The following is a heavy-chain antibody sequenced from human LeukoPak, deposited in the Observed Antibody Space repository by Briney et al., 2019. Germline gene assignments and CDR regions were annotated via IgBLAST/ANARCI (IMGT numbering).Heavy chain of an antibody. CDR3: ARASHDYGDYSHFDY. J-gene: IGHJ4*02. D-gene: IGHD4-17*01. CDR1: DGSIYSSNW. Sequence: SGTLSLTCTVSDGSIYSSNWWSWVRQPPGKGLEWIGEIYHSGSTYYNPSLKSRVTISVDKSKNQFSLKLSSVTAADTAVYYCARASHDYGDYSHFDYWGQGTLVTVSS. V-gene: IGHV4-4*02. CDR2: IYHSGST.